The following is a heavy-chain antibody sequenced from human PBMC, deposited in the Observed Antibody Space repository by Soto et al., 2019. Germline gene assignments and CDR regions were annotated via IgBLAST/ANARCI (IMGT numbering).Heavy chain of an antibody. CDR3: ARDTDWAFDY. CDR1: GFTFSSYS. J-gene: IGHJ4*01. Sequence: PGGSLRLSCVASGFTFSSYSMVWVRQAPGKGLEWVSYIFVTSGIIYYADSVKGRFTVSRDNAKNSLFLLMNSLRAEDTAVYYCARDTDWAFDYWGHGFLVTVS. CDR2: IFVTSGII. D-gene: IGHD3-9*01. V-gene: IGHV3-48*04.